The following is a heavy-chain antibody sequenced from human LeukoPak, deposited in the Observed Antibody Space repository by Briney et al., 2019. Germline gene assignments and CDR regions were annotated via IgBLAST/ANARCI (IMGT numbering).Heavy chain of an antibody. J-gene: IGHJ4*02. V-gene: IGHV3-13*04. CDR2: IGSAGDT. CDR1: GFTLRRYD. Sequence: GGSLRLSCATSGFTLRRYDMHWVRQATGKGLEWVSAIGSAGDTYYPGSVKGRFTMSRDDAKNSLYLQMNSLRAGDTDVYYCVRGIGNYYDSGASNSWGQGTLVTASS. CDR3: VRGIGNYYDSGASNS. D-gene: IGHD3-10*01.